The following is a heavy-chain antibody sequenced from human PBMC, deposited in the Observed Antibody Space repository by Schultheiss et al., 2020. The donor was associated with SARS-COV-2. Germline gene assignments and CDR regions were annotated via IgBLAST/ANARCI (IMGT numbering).Heavy chain of an antibody. CDR3: ARGSLVAVAGTPGFDY. J-gene: IGHJ4*02. CDR1: GYSFTSYW. Sequence: GGSLRLSCKGSGYSFTSYWIGWVRQMPGKGLEWMGIIYPGDSDTRYSPSFQGQVTISADKSISTAYLQWSSLKASDTAMYYCARGSLVAVAGTPGFDYWGQGTLVTVSS. D-gene: IGHD6-19*01. CDR2: IYPGDSDT. V-gene: IGHV5-51*01.